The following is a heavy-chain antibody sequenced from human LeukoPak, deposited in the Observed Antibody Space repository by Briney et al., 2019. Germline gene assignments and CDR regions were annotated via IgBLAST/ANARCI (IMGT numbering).Heavy chain of an antibody. D-gene: IGHD5-12*01. Sequence: GGSLRLSCAASGYTFSSYWMHWVRQAPGKGLVWISRINTKGSNTKYEDTVKGRFTISRDNAKNTLYLQMNSLRAEDTPVYYCARDGYRTSQGSFDLWGQGTMVTVSS. V-gene: IGHV3-74*03. CDR3: ARDGYRTSQGSFDL. J-gene: IGHJ3*01. CDR2: INTKGSNT. CDR1: GYTFSSYW.